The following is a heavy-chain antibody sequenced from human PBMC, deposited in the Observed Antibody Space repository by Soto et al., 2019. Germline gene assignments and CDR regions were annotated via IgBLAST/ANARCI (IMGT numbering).Heavy chain of an antibody. CDR2: ISCCGHT. V-gene: IGHV4-38-2*01. J-gene: IGHJ4*02. Sequence: KPSETLSLTCAVSGYSITGGYFCCLFRPPPGNGLEWFGCISCCGHTYYNPSLRIRLTISIDTSKIHFFFKLSSVSASDTTVYFCARARIGAAGTIVDYWGQGTLVTSPQ. D-gene: IGHD6-13*01. CDR1: GYSITGGYF. CDR3: ARARIGAAGTIVDY.